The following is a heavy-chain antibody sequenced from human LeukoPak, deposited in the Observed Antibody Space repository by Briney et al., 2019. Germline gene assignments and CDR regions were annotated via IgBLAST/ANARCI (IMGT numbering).Heavy chain of an antibody. V-gene: IGHV1-46*01. CDR3: ARDLRDSSGYYYPLGY. J-gene: IGHJ4*02. CDR2: INPSGGST. D-gene: IGHD3-22*01. CDR1: GYTLTELS. Sequence: ASVKVSCKVSGYTLTELSMHWVRQAPGKGLEWMGIINPSGGSTSYAQKFQGRVTMTRNTSTSTVYMELSSLRSEDTAVYYCARDLRDSSGYYYPLGYWGQGTLVTVSS.